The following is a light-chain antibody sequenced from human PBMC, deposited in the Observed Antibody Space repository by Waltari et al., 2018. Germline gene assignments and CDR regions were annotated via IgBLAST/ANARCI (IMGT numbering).Light chain of an antibody. J-gene: IGKJ4*01. CDR3: MQSIQMPLT. Sequence: DIVMTQTPVSLSVNPGQPASISCKSSQSLLHTDGKRYLYWYWQKPGQPPQLLIHEVSKRFSGVPDRFSGSGSGTDFTLKISRVEAEDVGVYYCMQSIQMPLTFGGGTKVEIK. V-gene: IGKV2D-29*01. CDR2: EVS. CDR1: QSLLHTDGKRY.